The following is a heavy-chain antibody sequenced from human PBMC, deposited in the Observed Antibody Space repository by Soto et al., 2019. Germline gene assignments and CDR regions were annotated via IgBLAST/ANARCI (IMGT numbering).Heavy chain of an antibody. Sequence: QVQLVQSGAEVKKPGASVKVSCKASGYTFTSYDINWVRQATGQGLEWMGWMNPNSGTTGYAQKYQGRVTMTRNTSITTAYMELSSLRSEDTAVYYCAREISGSYRFDYWGQGTLVTVSS. D-gene: IGHD1-26*01. CDR1: GYTFTSYD. CDR3: AREISGSYRFDY. CDR2: MNPNSGTT. J-gene: IGHJ4*02. V-gene: IGHV1-8*01.